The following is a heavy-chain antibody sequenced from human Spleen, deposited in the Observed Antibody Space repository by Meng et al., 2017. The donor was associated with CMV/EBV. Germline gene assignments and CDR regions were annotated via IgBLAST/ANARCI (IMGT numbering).Heavy chain of an antibody. CDR1: GASISSSNW. J-gene: IGHJ4*02. CDR2: IYHSGST. CDR3: ARIERRRILKYCGSDCSTTDY. D-gene: IGHD2-21*02. Sequence: QVQLQEWGPGLVKPSGTLSLTCAFSGASISSSNWWTGVRQVPGKGLEWIGEIYHSGSTNYNPSLKSRVTISVDKFKNQFSLKLGSVTAADTAVYYCARIERRRILKYCGSDCSTTDYWGQGTLVTVSS. V-gene: IGHV4-4*02.